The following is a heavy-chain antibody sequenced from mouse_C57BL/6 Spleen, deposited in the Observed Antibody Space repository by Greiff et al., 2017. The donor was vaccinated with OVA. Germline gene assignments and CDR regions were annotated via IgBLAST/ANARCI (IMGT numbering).Heavy chain of an antibody. CDR2: ISYDGSN. CDR3: ARYYGSPYFDY. V-gene: IGHV3-6*01. CDR1: GYSITSGYY. D-gene: IGHD1-1*01. J-gene: IGHJ2*01. Sequence: DVKLQESGPGLVKPSQSLSLTCSVTGYSITSGYYWNWIRQFPGNKLEWMGYISYDGSNNYNPSLKNRISITRDTSKNQFFLKLNSVTTEDTATYYSARYYGSPYFDYWGQGTTLTVSS.